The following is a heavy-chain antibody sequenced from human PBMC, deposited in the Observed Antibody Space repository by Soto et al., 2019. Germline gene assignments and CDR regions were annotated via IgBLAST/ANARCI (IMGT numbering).Heavy chain of an antibody. D-gene: IGHD6-19*01. Sequence: ASVKVSCKASGYTFTSYGISWVRQAPGQGLEWMGWISAYNGNTNYAQKLQGRVTMTTDTSTSTAYMELRSLRSDDTAVYYCARDYSSGWYRSVFDIWGQGTMVTVSS. V-gene: IGHV1-18*01. J-gene: IGHJ3*02. CDR2: ISAYNGNT. CDR3: ARDYSSGWYRSVFDI. CDR1: GYTFTSYG.